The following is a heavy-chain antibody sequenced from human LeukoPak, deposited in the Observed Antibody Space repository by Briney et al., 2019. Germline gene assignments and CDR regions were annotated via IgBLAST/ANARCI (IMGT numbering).Heavy chain of an antibody. CDR3: ARETIERGYCSSTSCWDWFDP. V-gene: IGHV4-39*07. CDR1: GGSISSSNYY. D-gene: IGHD2-2*01. Sequence: SETLSLTCTVSGGSISSSNYYWGWIRQPPGKGLEWIGSIYYSGSTYYSPSLKSRVTISVDTSKNQFSLKLSSVTAADTAVYYCARETIERGYCSSTSCWDWFDPWGQGTLVTVSS. CDR2: IYYSGST. J-gene: IGHJ5*02.